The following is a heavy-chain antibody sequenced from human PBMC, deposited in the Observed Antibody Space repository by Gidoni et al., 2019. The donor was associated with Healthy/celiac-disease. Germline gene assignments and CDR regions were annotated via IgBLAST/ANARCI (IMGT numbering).Heavy chain of an antibody. Sequence: EVQLVESGGGLVQPGGSLRRPCAAYGFTFSSYSLNWVRQASGKGLEWVSEISSSSSTIYYADSVKGRFTSSRDNAKNSLYLQMHSLRDEDTAVYYCAREETTIFGVVIGRNWFDPWGQGTLVTVSS. CDR1: GFTFSSYS. CDR2: ISSSSSTI. J-gene: IGHJ5*02. D-gene: IGHD3-3*01. V-gene: IGHV3-48*02. CDR3: AREETTIFGVVIGRNWFDP.